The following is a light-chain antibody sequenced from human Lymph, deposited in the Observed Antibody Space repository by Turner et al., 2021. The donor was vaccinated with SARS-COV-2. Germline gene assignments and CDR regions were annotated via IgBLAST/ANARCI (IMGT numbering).Light chain of an antibody. CDR1: QNVGTN. CDR3: QKYNSYPLT. CDR2: SAS. Sequence: DIVMTQSQKFMSTSVGDRVSVTCKASQNVGTNVAWYQQKPGQSPKALIYSASYRYSGVPDRFTGSGSGTDFTLTISNVQSEDLAEYFCQKYNSYPLTFGAGTKLELK. V-gene: IGKV1-27*01. J-gene: IGKJ4*02.